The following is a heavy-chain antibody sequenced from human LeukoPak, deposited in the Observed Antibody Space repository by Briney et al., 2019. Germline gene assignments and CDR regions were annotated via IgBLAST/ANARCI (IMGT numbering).Heavy chain of an antibody. J-gene: IGHJ4*02. CDR1: GYTFTGYY. CDR2: INPNSGGT. Sequence: ASVKVSCKASGYTFTGYYMHWVRQAPGQGLEWMGWINPNSGGTNYAQKFQGWVTMTRDTSISTAYMELSRLRSDDTAVYYCARDPRGYSYGYDYRGQGTLVTVSS. V-gene: IGHV1-2*04. D-gene: IGHD5-18*01. CDR3: ARDPRGYSYGYDY.